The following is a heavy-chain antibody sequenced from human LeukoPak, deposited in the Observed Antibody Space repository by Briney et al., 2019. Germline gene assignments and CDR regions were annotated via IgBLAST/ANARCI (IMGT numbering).Heavy chain of an antibody. Sequence: KASETLSLTCAVYGGSFSGYYWSWIRQPPGKGLEWIGKINHSGSTNYNPSLKSRVTISVDTSKNQFPLKLSSVTAADTAVYYCARVPPATTVVTWVDYWGQGTPVTVSS. CDR2: INHSGST. D-gene: IGHD4-23*01. V-gene: IGHV4-34*01. CDR1: GGSFSGYY. J-gene: IGHJ4*02. CDR3: ARVPPATTVVTWVDY.